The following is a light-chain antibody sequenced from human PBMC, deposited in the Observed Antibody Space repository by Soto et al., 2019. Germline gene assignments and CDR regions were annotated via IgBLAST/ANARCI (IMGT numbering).Light chain of an antibody. V-gene: IGLV2-23*01. CDR1: SSDVGSYNL. J-gene: IGLJ1*01. CDR3: CSYAGSSTFYV. Sequence: ALTQPASVSGSPGQSITISCTGTSSDVGSYNLVSWYQQHPGRAPKLMIYEGSERPSGVSHRFSGSKSGNTASLTISGLQAEDEADYYCCSYAGSSTFYVFGTGTKVTVL. CDR2: EGS.